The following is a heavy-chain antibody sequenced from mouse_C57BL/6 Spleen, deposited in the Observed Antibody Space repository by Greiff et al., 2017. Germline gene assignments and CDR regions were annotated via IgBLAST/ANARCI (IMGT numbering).Heavy chain of an antibody. CDR2: ISSGGSYT. CDR1: GFTFSSYG. D-gene: IGHD4-1*01. J-gene: IGHJ4*01. V-gene: IGHV5-6*01. CDR3: ARHPVTGTGDYYAMDY. Sequence: EVQVVESGGDLVKPGGSLKLSCAASGFTFSSYGMSWFRQPPDKRLEWVATISSGGSYTYYPDSVKGRFTISRDNAKNTLYLQMSSLKSEDTAMYYCARHPVTGTGDYYAMDYWGQGTSVTVSS.